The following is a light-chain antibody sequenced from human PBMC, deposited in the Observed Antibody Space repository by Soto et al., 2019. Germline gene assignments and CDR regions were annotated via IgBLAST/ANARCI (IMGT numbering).Light chain of an antibody. CDR2: TTS. CDR3: QQSYSTPRT. Sequence: EIVLTQSPATLSLSPGERATLSCRASQSVSSYLAWYQQKPGQAPRLLIYTTSSRATGVPDRFSGSGSGTDFTLTISRLEPEDFASYYCQQSYSTPRTFGQGTRLEIK. CDR1: QSVSSY. V-gene: IGKV3-11*01. J-gene: IGKJ5*01.